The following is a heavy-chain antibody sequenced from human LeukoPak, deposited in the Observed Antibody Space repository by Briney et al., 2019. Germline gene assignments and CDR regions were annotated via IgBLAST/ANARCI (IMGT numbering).Heavy chain of an antibody. CDR2: ISSNGGST. V-gene: IGHV3-64*01. CDR3: ARGARGYSYAPTDY. Sequence: PGGSLRLSCAASGFTFSNAWMSWVRQAPGKGLEYVSAISSNGGSTYYANSVKGRFTISRDNSKNTLYLQMGSLRAEDMAVYYCARGARGYSYAPTDYWGQGTLVTVSS. D-gene: IGHD5-18*01. J-gene: IGHJ4*02. CDR1: GFTFSNAW.